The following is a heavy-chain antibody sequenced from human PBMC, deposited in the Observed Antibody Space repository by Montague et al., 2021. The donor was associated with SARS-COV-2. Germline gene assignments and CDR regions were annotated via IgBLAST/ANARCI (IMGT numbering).Heavy chain of an antibody. CDR2: IYYNGST. Sequence: SETLSLTCTVSFGSISTYYWSWIRQPPGKGLEWIGYIYYNGSTKXNPSLKSRVSISLDTSKNQFSLKLSSVTAADTAVYYCARQDAWAYCGDECNSGWFDSWGQGTLVTVSS. CDR1: FGSISTYY. J-gene: IGHJ5*01. CDR3: ARQDAWAYCGDECNSGWFDS. D-gene: IGHD2-21*01. V-gene: IGHV4-59*01.